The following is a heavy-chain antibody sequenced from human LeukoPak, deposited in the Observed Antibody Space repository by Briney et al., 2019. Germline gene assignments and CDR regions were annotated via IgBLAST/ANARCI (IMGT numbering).Heavy chain of an antibody. CDR3: ARDRYYYDSSGYGLWFDP. D-gene: IGHD3-22*01. CDR1: GGSISSSSYY. Sequence: SETLSLTCTVSGGSISSSSYYWGWIRQPAGKGLEWIGRIYTSGSTNYNPSLKSRVTMSVDTSKNQFSLKLSSVTAADTAVYYCARDRYYYDSSGYGLWFDPWGQGALVTVSS. CDR2: IYTSGST. V-gene: IGHV4-61*02. J-gene: IGHJ5*02.